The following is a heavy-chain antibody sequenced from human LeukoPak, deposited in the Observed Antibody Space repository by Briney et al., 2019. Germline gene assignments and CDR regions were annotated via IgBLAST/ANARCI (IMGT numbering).Heavy chain of an antibody. V-gene: IGHV3-23*01. J-gene: IGHJ6*03. CDR3: AKGGSASSYYYMDL. CDR1: GFTFSSYA. CDR2: IIASGGST. D-gene: IGHD2-2*01. Sequence: PGGSLRLSCAASGFTFSSYALSWVRQAPGKGLEWVSSIIASGGSTFYADSVKGRFAISRDNSKNTLYLHMNSLRAEDTAVYYCAKGGSASSYYYMDLWGKGTTVTVSS.